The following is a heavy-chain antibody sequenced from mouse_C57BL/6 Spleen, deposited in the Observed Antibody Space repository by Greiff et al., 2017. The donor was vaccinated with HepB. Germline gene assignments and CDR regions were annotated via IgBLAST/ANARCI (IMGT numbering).Heavy chain of an antibody. J-gene: IGHJ3*01. V-gene: IGHV1-55*01. CDR1: GYTFTSYW. Sequence: QVQLQQPGAELVKPGASVTMSCTASGYTFTSYWITWVQQMPGQGLEWIGDIYPGIGSTNYNCKFKSKATLTVDTSSSTAYMQLSSLTSEDSAVYYCARGTGKAWFAYWGQGTLVTVSA. CDR2: IYPGIGST. CDR3: ARGTGKAWFAY.